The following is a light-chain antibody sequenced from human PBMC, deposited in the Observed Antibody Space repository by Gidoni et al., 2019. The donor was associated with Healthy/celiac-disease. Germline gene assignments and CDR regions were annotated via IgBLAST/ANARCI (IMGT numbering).Light chain of an antibody. CDR1: QSVSSY. CDR3: QQRSNWPIT. V-gene: IGKV3-11*01. J-gene: IGKJ5*01. CDR2: DAS. Sequence: EVVLTQYPATLSLSPGGRATLSCRASQSVSSYLAWYQQKPGQAPRLLIYDASNRATGIPARCSGSGAGTDFTLTISSLEPEDFAVDYCQQRSNWPITFXXXTRLEIK.